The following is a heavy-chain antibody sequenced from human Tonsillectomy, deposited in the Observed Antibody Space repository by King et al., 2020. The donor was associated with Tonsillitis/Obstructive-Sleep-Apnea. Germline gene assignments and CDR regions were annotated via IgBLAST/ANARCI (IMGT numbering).Heavy chain of an antibody. CDR1: GGSISSSSYY. Sequence: QLQESGPGLVKPSETLSLTCTVSGGSISSSSYYWGWIRQPPGKGLEWIGSIYYSGSTYYNPSLKSRVTISVDTSKNQFSLKLSSVTAADTAVYYCARHPSPTVVPFHYWGQGTLVTVSS. CDR2: IYYSGST. D-gene: IGHD4-23*01. V-gene: IGHV4-39*01. CDR3: ARHPSPTVVPFHY. J-gene: IGHJ4*02.